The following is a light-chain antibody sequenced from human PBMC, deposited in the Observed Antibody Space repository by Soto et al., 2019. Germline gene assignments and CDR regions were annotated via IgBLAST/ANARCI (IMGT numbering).Light chain of an antibody. V-gene: IGKV3-11*01. CDR3: QQRSNWPLT. J-gene: IGKJ4*01. CDR1: QSVNTY. Sequence: EIVLTQSPATLSLSPGERATLSCRASQSVNTYLAWYQQRPGQAPRLLMYDASNRATGIPARFSGRGSGTDFTLTIDSLEPEDFVVYYRQQRSNWPLTFGGGTKVEIK. CDR2: DAS.